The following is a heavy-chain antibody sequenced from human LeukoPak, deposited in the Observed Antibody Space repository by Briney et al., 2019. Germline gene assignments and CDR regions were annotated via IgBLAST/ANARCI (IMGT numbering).Heavy chain of an antibody. Sequence: PSETLSLTCSVSGGSISSSIYYWGWIRQPPGKGLEWIGSIYYSGTTYYNPSLKSRVTMSVDTSNNQFSLKLSSVTAADTSMYYCVTSYGTSWLRFDYWGQGTLVTVSS. CDR2: IYYSGTT. J-gene: IGHJ4*02. D-gene: IGHD6-13*01. CDR1: GGSISSSIYY. CDR3: VTSYGTSWLRFDY. V-gene: IGHV4-39*01.